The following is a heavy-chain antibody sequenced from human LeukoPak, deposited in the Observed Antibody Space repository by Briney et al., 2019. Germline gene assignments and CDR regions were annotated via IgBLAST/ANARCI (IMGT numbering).Heavy chain of an antibody. V-gene: IGHV3-48*03. CDR3: AELGITMIGGV. CDR1: GFTFSNE. D-gene: IGHD3-10*02. Sequence: GGSLRLSCAASGFTFSNEMNWVRQAPGKGLEWVSYVSSSGSTIYYADSVKGRFTISRDNAKNSLYLQMNSLRAEDTAVYYCAELGITMIGGVWGKGTTVTISS. J-gene: IGHJ6*04. CDR2: VSSSGSTI.